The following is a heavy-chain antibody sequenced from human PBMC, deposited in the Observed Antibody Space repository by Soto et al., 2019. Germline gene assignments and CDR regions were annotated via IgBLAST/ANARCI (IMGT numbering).Heavy chain of an antibody. D-gene: IGHD2-15*01. CDR2: ISAYNGNT. J-gene: IGHJ6*02. CDR3: ARGYCSGGSCYSIHYYYYGMDV. CDR1: GYTFTSYG. V-gene: IGHV1-18*01. Sequence: QVQLVQSGAEVKKPGASVKVSCKASGYTFTSYGISWVRQAPGQGLEWMGWISAYNGNTNYAQKLQGRVTMTTDTSTSTAYMELRSLRSDDTAVYYCARGYCSGGSCYSIHYYYYGMDVWGQETTVTVSS.